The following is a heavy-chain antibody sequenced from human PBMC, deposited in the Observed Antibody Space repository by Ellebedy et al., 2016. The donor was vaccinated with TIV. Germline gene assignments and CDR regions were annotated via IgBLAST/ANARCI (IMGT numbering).Heavy chain of an antibody. V-gene: IGHV1-69*13. CDR1: GYTFTSYD. CDR2: IIPAFGTV. J-gene: IGHJ6*03. Sequence: SVKVSCXASGYTFTSYDINWVRQAPGQGLAWVGGIIPAFGTVRYAQKFQGRVTISADDSIVTAYMELNSLRSEDTAVYYCARDSGMRSGTDPVDDFNYMDVWGKGTTVTVSS. CDR3: ARDSGMRSGTDPVDDFNYMDV. D-gene: IGHD1-7*01.